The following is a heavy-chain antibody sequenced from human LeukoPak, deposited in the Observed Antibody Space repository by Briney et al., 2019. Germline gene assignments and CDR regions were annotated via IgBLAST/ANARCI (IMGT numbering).Heavy chain of an antibody. D-gene: IGHD3-3*01. CDR3: ARWPYYDFWSGYYSHYYYYGMDV. Sequence: PSETLSLTCTVSGGSISSGGYYWSWIRQHPGKGLEWIGYIYYSGSTYYNPSLKSRVTISVDTSKNQFSLKLSSVTAADTAVYYCARWPYYDFWSGYYSHYYYYGMDVWGQGTTVTVSS. CDR2: IYYSGST. CDR1: GGSISSGGYY. V-gene: IGHV4-31*03. J-gene: IGHJ6*02.